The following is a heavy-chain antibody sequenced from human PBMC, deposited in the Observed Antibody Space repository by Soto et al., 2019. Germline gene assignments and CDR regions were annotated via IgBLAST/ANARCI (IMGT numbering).Heavy chain of an antibody. V-gene: IGHV3-30-3*01. Sequence: WGSLRLSCAASGFTFISFTMHFFGHSPGQGLEWVAVISYDGANKYYADSVKGRFTISRDNSKNTLYVQMNSLRIEDTAVYYCASPYFYDSSGPPSNWGQGSLVTVSS. CDR1: GFTFISFT. CDR2: ISYDGANK. D-gene: IGHD3-22*01. J-gene: IGHJ4*02. CDR3: ASPYFYDSSGPPSN.